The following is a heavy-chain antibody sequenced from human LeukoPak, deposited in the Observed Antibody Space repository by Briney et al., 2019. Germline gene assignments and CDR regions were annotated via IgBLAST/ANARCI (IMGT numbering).Heavy chain of an antibody. J-gene: IGHJ4*02. Sequence: PGGSLRLSCAASGFTLSDYYMSWIRQAPGKGLEWVSYISSSGNTIYYADSVKGRFTISRDNAKNSLYLQMNSLRAEDTAVYCCAQRRDYFDYWGQGTLVTVSS. CDR1: GFTLSDYY. V-gene: IGHV3-11*01. CDR3: AQRRDYFDY. CDR2: ISSSGNTI. D-gene: IGHD6-25*01.